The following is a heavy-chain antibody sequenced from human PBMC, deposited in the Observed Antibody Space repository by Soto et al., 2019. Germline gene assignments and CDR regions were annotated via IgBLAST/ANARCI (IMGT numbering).Heavy chain of an antibody. D-gene: IGHD1-26*01. Sequence: EVQLVESGGGLVKPGGSLRLSCAASGFTFSSYSMNWVRQAPGKGLEWVSSISSTATFIYYGDSVKGRFTISRDNAKNSLYLQMNSLRAEDTAVYYCARDGHEIGGSHFDSWGQGALVTVSS. J-gene: IGHJ4*02. CDR1: GFTFSSYS. CDR3: ARDGHEIGGSHFDS. CDR2: ISSTATFI. V-gene: IGHV3-21*01.